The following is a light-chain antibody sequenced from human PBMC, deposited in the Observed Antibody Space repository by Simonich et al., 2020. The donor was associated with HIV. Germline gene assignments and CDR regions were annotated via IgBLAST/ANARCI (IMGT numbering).Light chain of an antibody. V-gene: IGKV1-13*02. CDR3: QQFNSFPLT. J-gene: IGKJ4*01. Sequence: AIQLTQSPSSLSASVGERVTITCRDNQGISSALAWYQQKPGKAPKLLIYDASSLESGVPSRFSGSGSGTDFTLTISSLQPEDFATYYCQQFNSFPLTFGGGTEVEIK. CDR1: QGISSA. CDR2: DAS.